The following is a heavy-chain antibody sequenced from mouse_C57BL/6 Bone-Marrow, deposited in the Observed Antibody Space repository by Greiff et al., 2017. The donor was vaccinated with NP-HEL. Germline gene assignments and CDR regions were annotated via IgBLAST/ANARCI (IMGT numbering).Heavy chain of an antibody. V-gene: IGHV1-42*01. D-gene: IGHD2-4*01. Sequence: VQLQQSGPELVKPGASVKISCKASGYSFTGYYMNWVKQSPEKSLEWIGEINPSTGGTTYNQKFKATATLTVDKSSSPAYMQLKSLTSEDSAVYYCAREGIYYDYDGAWFAYWGQGTLVTVSA. J-gene: IGHJ3*01. CDR2: INPSTGGT. CDR1: GYSFTGYY. CDR3: AREGIYYDYDGAWFAY.